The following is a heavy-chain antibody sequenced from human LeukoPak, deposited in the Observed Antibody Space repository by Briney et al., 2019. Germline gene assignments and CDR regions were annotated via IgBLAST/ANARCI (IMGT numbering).Heavy chain of an antibody. CDR2: INLNSGGT. V-gene: IGHV1-2*02. D-gene: IGHD3-10*01. Sequence: ASAKVSCTASGYTFTGYYMHWVRQAPGQGLEWMGWINLNSGGTNYAQKFQGRVTMTRDTSISTAYMELSRLRSDDTAVYYCARDRRGSGSYLFDYWGQGTLVTVSS. CDR3: ARDRRGSGSYLFDY. CDR1: GYTFTGYY. J-gene: IGHJ4*02.